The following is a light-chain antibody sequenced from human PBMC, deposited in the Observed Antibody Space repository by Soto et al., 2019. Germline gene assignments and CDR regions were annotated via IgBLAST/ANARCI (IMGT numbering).Light chain of an antibody. CDR2: EVS. CDR1: SSDVGGYNY. CDR3: SLYASSSTYV. Sequence: QSVLTQPASVSGSPGQSITISCTGTSSDVGGYNYVSWYQQHPGKAPKVMIYEVSNRPSGVPDRFSGSKSGNTASLTVSGLQGGDEAEYYCSLYASSSTYVFGTGTKVSVL. J-gene: IGLJ1*01. V-gene: IGLV2-14*01.